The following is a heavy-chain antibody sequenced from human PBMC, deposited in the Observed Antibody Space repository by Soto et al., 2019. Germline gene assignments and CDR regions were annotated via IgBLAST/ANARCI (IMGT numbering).Heavy chain of an antibody. CDR3: VKWLGAYFDY. V-gene: IGHV3-21*05. Sequence: PGGSLRLSCAASGFTFSNYAMNWVRQAPGKGLEWLSYIGRSSNYIQYADSVRGRCTVSRDDAKNSLYLQMNSLRAEDTAVYYCVKWLGAYFDYWGQGTLVNVSS. D-gene: IGHD1-26*01. J-gene: IGHJ4*02. CDR2: IGRSSNYI. CDR1: GFTFSNYA.